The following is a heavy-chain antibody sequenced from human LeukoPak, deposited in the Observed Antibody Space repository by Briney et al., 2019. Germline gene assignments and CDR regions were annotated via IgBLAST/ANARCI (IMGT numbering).Heavy chain of an antibody. Sequence: SETLSLTCAVYGGSFSGYYWSWIRQPPGKGLEWIGEINHSGSTDYNPSLKSRVTISVDRSKNQFSLKLSSGTAADTAVYYCARAGAYDSSGYYQYYFDYWGQGTLVTVSS. CDR3: ARAGAYDSSGYYQYYFDY. CDR1: GGSFSGYY. CDR2: INHSGST. J-gene: IGHJ4*02. D-gene: IGHD3-22*01. V-gene: IGHV4-34*01.